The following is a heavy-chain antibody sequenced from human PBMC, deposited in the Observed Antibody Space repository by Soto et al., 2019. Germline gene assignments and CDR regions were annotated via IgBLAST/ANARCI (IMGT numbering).Heavy chain of an antibody. D-gene: IGHD6-19*01. CDR2: IIPIFGTA. V-gene: IGHV1-69*01. CDR1: GGTFSSYA. J-gene: IGHJ4*02. Sequence: GXSVKVSFNASGGTFSSYAISWVRHSPGQGLEWMGGIIPIFGTANYAQKFQGRVTITADESTSTAYMELSSLRSEDTAVYYCAKVLRYSSSPPDYWGQGTLVTVSS. CDR3: AKVLRYSSSPPDY.